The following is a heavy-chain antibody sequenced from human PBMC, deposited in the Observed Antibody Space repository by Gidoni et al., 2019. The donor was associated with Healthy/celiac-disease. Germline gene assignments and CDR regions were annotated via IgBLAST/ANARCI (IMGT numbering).Heavy chain of an antibody. V-gene: IGHV4-34*01. Sequence: QVQLQQWGAGLLKPSETLSLTCAVYGWSFRGYYWSWIRQPPGKGLEWIGEINHSGSTNYNPSLKSRVTISVDTSKNQFSLKLSSVTAADTAVYYCARTTVVTLFRLYYFDYWGQGTLVTVSS. CDR3: ARTTVVTLFRLYYFDY. J-gene: IGHJ4*02. CDR2: INHSGST. CDR1: GWSFRGYY. D-gene: IGHD4-17*01.